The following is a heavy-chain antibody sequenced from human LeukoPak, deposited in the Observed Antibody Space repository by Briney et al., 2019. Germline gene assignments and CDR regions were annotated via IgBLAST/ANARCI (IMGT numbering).Heavy chain of an antibody. Sequence: GGSLRLSCAASGFTFRSYWMHWVRQARGKGLEWVSRIKGDGSGTTYADSVKGRFTISRDNAKNTLNLQMNSLRAEDTAVYYCARDRGYAFDIWGQGTMVTVSS. CDR1: GFTFRSYW. CDR2: IKGDGSGT. CDR3: ARDRGYAFDI. V-gene: IGHV3-74*01. D-gene: IGHD3-10*01. J-gene: IGHJ3*02.